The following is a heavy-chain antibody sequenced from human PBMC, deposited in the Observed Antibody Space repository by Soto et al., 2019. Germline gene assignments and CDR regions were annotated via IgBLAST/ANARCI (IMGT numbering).Heavy chain of an antibody. J-gene: IGHJ4*02. D-gene: IGHD6-19*01. CDR1: RRCFSGYY. CDR2: INHSGST. Sequence: SETLSLTCAVYRRCFSGYYWSWIRQPPGKGLEWIGEINHSGSTNYNPSLKSRVTISVDTSKNQFSLKLSSVTAADTAVYYCARGIAVAGNPSDYWGQGTLVTVS. V-gene: IGHV4-34*01. CDR3: ARGIAVAGNPSDY.